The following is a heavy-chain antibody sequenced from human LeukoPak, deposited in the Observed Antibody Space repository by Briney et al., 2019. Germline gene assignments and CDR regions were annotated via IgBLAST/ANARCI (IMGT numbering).Heavy chain of an antibody. V-gene: IGHV5-51*01. CDR3: ARQEYCSGGSCYTWFDP. CDR1: GYSINNYW. D-gene: IGHD2-15*01. J-gene: IGHJ5*02. Sequence: ESLKISCKGSGYSINNYWIGWVRQMPGKGLEWMGIVYPADSDIRYSPSFQGQVTISADKSISTAYLQWSSLKASDTAMYYCARQEYCSGGSCYTWFDPWGQGTLVTVSS. CDR2: VYPADSDI.